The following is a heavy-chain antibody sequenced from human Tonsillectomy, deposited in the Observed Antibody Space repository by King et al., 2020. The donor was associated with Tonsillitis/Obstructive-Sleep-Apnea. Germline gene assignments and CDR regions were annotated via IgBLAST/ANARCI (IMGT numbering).Heavy chain of an antibody. Sequence: VQLVESGGGVVRPGRSLRLSCAASGFTFSSYAMHWVRQAPGKGLEWVAGISYDGSNKYYADYVKGRFTITRDNSKNTLYLQMNSLRAEDTAVYYCARASRNYYGSGSYRRGAFDIWGHGTMVTVSS. CDR2: ISYDGSNK. J-gene: IGHJ3*02. CDR3: ARASRNYYGSGSYRRGAFDI. CDR1: GFTFSSYA. V-gene: IGHV3-30*04. D-gene: IGHD3-10*01.